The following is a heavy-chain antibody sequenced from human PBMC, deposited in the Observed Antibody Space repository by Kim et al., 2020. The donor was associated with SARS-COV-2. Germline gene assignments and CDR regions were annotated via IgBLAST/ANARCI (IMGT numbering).Heavy chain of an antibody. D-gene: IGHD5-12*01. CDR2: INPNSGGT. Sequence: ASVKVSCKASGYTFTGYYMHWVRQAPGQGLEWMGRINPNSGGTNYAQKFQGRVTMTRDTSISTAYMELSRLRSDDTVVYYCARGLRGYSGYDDAFDIWGQGTMVTVSS. CDR3: ARGLRGYSGYDDAFDI. J-gene: IGHJ3*02. CDR1: GYTFTGYY. V-gene: IGHV1-2*05.